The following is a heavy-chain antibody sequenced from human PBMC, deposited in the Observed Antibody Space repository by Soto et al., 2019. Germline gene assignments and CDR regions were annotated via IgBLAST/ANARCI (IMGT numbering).Heavy chain of an antibody. CDR2: IYYNGFT. D-gene: IGHD3-3*01. Sequence: QLQLQESGPGLVKPLETLSLICTVSGGSISSRNYYWGWIRQPPGKGLEWIGSIYYNGFTYYNPSLKSRVTISADTSKNQFSLRLNSVTAADPAVYYCARQADFWSGGGGFDPWGQGTLVTVSS. J-gene: IGHJ5*02. CDR1: GGSISSRNYY. CDR3: ARQADFWSGGGGFDP. V-gene: IGHV4-39*01.